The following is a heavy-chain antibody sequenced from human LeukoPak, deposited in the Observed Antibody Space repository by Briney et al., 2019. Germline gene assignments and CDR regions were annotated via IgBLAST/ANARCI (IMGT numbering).Heavy chain of an antibody. CDR1: GGSFSSYY. J-gene: IGHJ3*02. D-gene: IGHD1-26*01. CDR2: VYNSGST. CDR3: VRDWEGFNFDI. V-gene: IGHV4-59*01. Sequence: SETLSLTCTVSGGSFSSYYWSWVRQPPGEGLEWIAYVYNSGSTNYNPSLKSRVTMSVDRSKNQFSLKMNSVTAADTAVYYCVRDWEGFNFDIWGQGTMVTVSS.